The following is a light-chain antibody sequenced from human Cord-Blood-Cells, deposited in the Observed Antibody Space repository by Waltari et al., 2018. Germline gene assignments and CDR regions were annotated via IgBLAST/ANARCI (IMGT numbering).Light chain of an antibody. Sequence: QSALTQPRSVSGSPGQSVTISCTGTSRHVGGYTHVPWYQQHPGKAPKLMIYDVSKRPSGVPDRFSGSKSGNTASLTISGLQAEDEADYYCCSYAGSYTVVFGGGTKLTVL. CDR3: CSYAGSYTVV. CDR2: DVS. V-gene: IGLV2-11*01. J-gene: IGLJ2*01. CDR1: SRHVGGYTH.